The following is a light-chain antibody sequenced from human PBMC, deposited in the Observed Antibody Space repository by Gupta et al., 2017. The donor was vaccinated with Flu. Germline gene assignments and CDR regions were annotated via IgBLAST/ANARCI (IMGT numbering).Light chain of an antibody. CDR3: QQDNSFWT. J-gene: IGKJ1*01. CDR2: KAS. Sequence: DIQMTQSPSTLSASVGDRVTITCRASQSISSSLAWYQQKPGKAPKLLIYKASRLESGVPLRFSGSGAGTEFTLTSSRRQYDDFANYYCQQDNSFWTFGQGTKVEIK. CDR1: QSISSS. V-gene: IGKV1-5*03.